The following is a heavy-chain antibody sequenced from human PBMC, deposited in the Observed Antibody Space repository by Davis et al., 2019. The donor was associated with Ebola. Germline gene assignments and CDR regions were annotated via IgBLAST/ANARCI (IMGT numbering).Heavy chain of an antibody. Sequence: PGGSLRLSCAASGFTFSSYPMHWVRQAPGKGLEWVAVISYDGSNKYYADSVKGRFTISRDNSKNTLYLQMNSLRAEDTAVYYCARKTHLDYWGQGTLVTVSS. J-gene: IGHJ4*02. CDR1: GFTFSSYP. V-gene: IGHV3-30*04. CDR3: ARKTHLDY. CDR2: ISYDGSNK.